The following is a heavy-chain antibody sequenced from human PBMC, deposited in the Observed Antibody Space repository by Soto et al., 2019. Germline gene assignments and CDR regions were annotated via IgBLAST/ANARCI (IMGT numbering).Heavy chain of an antibody. CDR3: ARSLSIAAADYYFDY. J-gene: IGHJ4*02. V-gene: IGHV4-59*13. CDR2: VYYSGAT. Sequence: PSETLSLTCTVSGGSISPYYWSWIRQTPGKGLEWIGYVYYSGATNYNPSLKSRVTISLDTSKSQFSLRLTSVTAADTAVYYCARSLSIAAADYYFDYWGQGTLVTVSS. CDR1: GGSISPYY. D-gene: IGHD6-13*01.